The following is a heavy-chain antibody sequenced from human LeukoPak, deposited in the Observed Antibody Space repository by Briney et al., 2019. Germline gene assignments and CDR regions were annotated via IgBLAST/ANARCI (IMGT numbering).Heavy chain of an antibody. CDR3: ARRSHSPSGSPY. CDR1: GFTFSSYA. J-gene: IGHJ4*02. V-gene: IGHV4-39*01. Sequence: GSLRLSCAASGFTFSSYAMSWVRQAPGKGLEWIGSLYYGGTNYYNPSLMGRVTVFGDTSKNQFSLELASVTAADTAVYYCARRSHSPSGSPYWGQGTQVTVSS. D-gene: IGHD3-10*01. CDR2: LYYGGTN.